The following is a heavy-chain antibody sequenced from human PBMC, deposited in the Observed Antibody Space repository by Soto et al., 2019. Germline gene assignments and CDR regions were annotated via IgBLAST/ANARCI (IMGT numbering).Heavy chain of an antibody. CDR3: AKDLTAAAPRPDWFDP. D-gene: IGHD6-13*01. Sequence: GGSLRLSCAASGFTFSSYAMSWVRQAPGKGLEWVSAISGSGGSTYYADSVKGRFTISRDNSKNTLYLQMNSLRAEDTAVYYCAKDLTAAAPRPDWFDPWGQGTLVTVSS. V-gene: IGHV3-23*01. CDR1: GFTFSSYA. J-gene: IGHJ5*02. CDR2: ISGSGGST.